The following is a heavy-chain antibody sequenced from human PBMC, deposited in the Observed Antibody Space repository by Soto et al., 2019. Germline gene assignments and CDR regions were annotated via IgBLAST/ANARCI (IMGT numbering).Heavy chain of an antibody. CDR1: GGSISYYY. CDR3: GRGGYINACDY. Sequence: SETLSLPCTVSGGSISYYYWGWIRQPPGKGLEWIGSIDYSGNTHYNPSLKSRLTISVDTSMNRFSLNLDSVTAVDSAVYYCGRGGYINACDYWDQGARVTVSS. D-gene: IGHD4-4*01. V-gene: IGHV4-59*01. CDR2: IDYSGNT. J-gene: IGHJ4*02.